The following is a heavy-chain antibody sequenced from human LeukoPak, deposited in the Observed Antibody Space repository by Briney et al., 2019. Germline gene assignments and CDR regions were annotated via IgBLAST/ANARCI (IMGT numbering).Heavy chain of an antibody. J-gene: IGHJ4*02. CDR1: GFTFDDYA. Sequence: GGSLRLSCAASGFTFDDYAMYWVRHAPGKGLEWVSGISWNSGIIGYADSVKGRFTISRDNAKNSLYLQMNSLRAEDTAVYYCVLLSLTPGWGQGTLVTVSS. CDR3: VLLSLTPG. CDR2: ISWNSGII. D-gene: IGHD3-10*01. V-gene: IGHV3-9*01.